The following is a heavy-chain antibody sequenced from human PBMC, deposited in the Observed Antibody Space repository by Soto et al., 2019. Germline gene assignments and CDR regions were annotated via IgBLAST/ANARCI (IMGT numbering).Heavy chain of an antibody. CDR2: IDSSGEK. CDR1: GSSITDSEMG. CDR3: ARRHLAVAVSPWFDP. D-gene: IGHD6-19*01. J-gene: IGHJ5*02. Sequence: QVTLKESGPVLVKPTETLTLRCTVSGSSITDSEMGVSWIRQPPGQPLEWLAHIDSSGEKSYRTFLKSRLAISKDTSKCQIVLTMTNMDPADTATYYCARRHLAVAVSPWFDPWGQGIPVTVSS. V-gene: IGHV2-26*01.